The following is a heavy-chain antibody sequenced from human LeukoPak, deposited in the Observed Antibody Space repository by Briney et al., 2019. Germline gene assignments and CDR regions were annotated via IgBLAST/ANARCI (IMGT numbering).Heavy chain of an antibody. V-gene: IGHV3-21*01. Sequence: PGGSLRLSCAASGFTFSSYSMNWVRQAPGKGLEWVSSISSSSSYIYYADSVKGRFTISRDNAKNSLYLQMNSLRAEDTAVYYCARTRGYYYGSGSFYGMDVWGQGTTVTVSS. CDR2: ISSSSSYI. J-gene: IGHJ6*02. D-gene: IGHD3-10*01. CDR3: ARTRGYYYGSGSFYGMDV. CDR1: GFTFSSYS.